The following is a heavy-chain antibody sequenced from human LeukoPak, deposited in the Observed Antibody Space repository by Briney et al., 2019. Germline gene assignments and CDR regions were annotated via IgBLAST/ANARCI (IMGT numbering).Heavy chain of an antibody. CDR2: ISGSGGST. Sequence: GGSLRLSCAASGFTFSSYAMSWVRQAPGKGLEWVSAISGSGGSTYYADSVKGRFTISRDNSKNTLYLQMNSLRAEDTAVYYCARASTVTKAFDIWGQGTMVTVSS. CDR1: GFTFSSYA. V-gene: IGHV3-23*01. CDR3: ARASTVTKAFDI. D-gene: IGHD4-17*01. J-gene: IGHJ3*02.